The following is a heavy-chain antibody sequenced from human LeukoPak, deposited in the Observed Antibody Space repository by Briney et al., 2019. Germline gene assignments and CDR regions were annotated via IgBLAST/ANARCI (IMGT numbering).Heavy chain of an antibody. V-gene: IGHV3-23*01. J-gene: IGHJ5*02. CDR3: ARALAVAGSNWFDP. D-gene: IGHD6-19*01. CDR1: GFTFSSYG. CDR2: ISGSGGST. Sequence: GGSLILSCAASGFTFSSYGMSWVRQAPGKGLEWVSAISGSGGSTYYADSVKGRFTISRDNSKNSLYLQMNSLRAEDTAVYYCARALAVAGSNWFDPWGQGTLVTVSS.